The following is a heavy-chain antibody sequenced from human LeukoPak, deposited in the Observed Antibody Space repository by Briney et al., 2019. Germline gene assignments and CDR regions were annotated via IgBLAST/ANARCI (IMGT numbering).Heavy chain of an antibody. CDR1: GYSFTGYW. J-gene: IGHJ3*01. Sequence: GESLKISCKRSGYSFTGYWIGWVRQMPGKGLEWMGIIYPGDSDTIYSPSFQGHVTISADKSSSTAYLEWSSLKASDTAMYYCARDRDGYNLDFWGQGTMVTVSS. CDR2: IYPGDSDT. CDR3: ARDRDGYNLDF. V-gene: IGHV5-51*01. D-gene: IGHD5-24*01.